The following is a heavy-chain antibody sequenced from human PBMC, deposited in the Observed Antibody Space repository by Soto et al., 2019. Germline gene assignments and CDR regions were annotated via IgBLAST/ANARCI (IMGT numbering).Heavy chain of an antibody. Sequence: PSETLSLTCTVSGGSISSYYWSWIRQPPGKGLEWIGYIYYSGSTNYNPSLKSRVTISVDTSKNQFSLKLSSVTAADTAVYYCASSWESLWFGDRYYYGMDVWGQGTTVTVS. J-gene: IGHJ6*02. CDR1: GGSISSYY. CDR3: ASSWESLWFGDRYYYGMDV. D-gene: IGHD3-10*01. CDR2: IYYSGST. V-gene: IGHV4-59*01.